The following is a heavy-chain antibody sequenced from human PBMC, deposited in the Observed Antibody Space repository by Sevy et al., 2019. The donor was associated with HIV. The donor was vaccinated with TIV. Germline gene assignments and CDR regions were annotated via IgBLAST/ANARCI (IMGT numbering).Heavy chain of an antibody. D-gene: IGHD1-26*01. V-gene: IGHV4-59*08. CDR1: GGSITSLY. J-gene: IGHJ4*02. CDR2: IYYNGHI. CDR3: AGENAWGRGYS. Sequence: SETLSLTCTVSGGSITSLYWNWIRQPPGKGLEWIANIYYNGHINYNPSLKSRVTLSLVTSKNQFSLRLSSVTVADTAMYYCAGENAWGRGYSWGQGTLVTVSS.